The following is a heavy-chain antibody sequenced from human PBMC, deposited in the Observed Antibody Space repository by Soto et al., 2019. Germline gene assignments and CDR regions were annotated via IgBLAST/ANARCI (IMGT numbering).Heavy chain of an antibody. D-gene: IGHD5-12*01. J-gene: IGHJ4*02. CDR3: TRVPDSGYVRFDH. V-gene: IGHV1-8*01. CDR1: GYTLVSYD. Sequence: QVQLVQSGAEVKKPGASVRVSCKASGYTLVSYDINWVRQATGQGLEWMGWMNPETGTTGYAQNFLGRVSMTRDTSISTVYMEVNSLRSEDTAVYYCTRVPDSGYVRFDHWGQGTLVTVSS. CDR2: MNPETGTT.